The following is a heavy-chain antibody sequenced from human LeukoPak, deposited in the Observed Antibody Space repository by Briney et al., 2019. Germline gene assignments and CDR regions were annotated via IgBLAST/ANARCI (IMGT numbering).Heavy chain of an antibody. J-gene: IGHJ4*02. Sequence: PGGSLRLSCAASGFTFSGSAMHWVRQASGKGLEWVGRIRSKANSYATAYAASVKGRFTISRDDSKNTAYLQMNSLKTEDTAVYYCTSRPTVTTVRYGGTDYWGQGTLVTVSS. CDR2: IRSKANSYAT. CDR3: TSRPTVTTVRYGGTDY. V-gene: IGHV3-73*01. D-gene: IGHD4-17*01. CDR1: GFTFSGSA.